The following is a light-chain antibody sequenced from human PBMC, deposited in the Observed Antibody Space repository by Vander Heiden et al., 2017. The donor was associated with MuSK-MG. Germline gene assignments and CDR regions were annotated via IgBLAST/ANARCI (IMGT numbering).Light chain of an antibody. CDR1: QDITNY. CDR2: DAS. CDR3: QQYNSLPIT. V-gene: IGKV1-33*01. Sequence: DIQITQSPSSLSASVGDRVTFTCHASQDITNYLNWYQHKSGKAPKLLIYDASNLETGAPSRFSGSGSGTDFTFTISSLQPEDIATYYCQQYNSLPITFGRGTRLEIK. J-gene: IGKJ5*01.